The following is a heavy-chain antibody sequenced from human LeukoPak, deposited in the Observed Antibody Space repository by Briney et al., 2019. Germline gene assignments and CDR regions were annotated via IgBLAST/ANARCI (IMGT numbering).Heavy chain of an antibody. D-gene: IGHD6-19*01. CDR3: ARDSSVAGPIDY. CDR1: GFTFSSYS. J-gene: IGHJ4*02. CDR2: IYSGGST. Sequence: GGSLRLSCAASGFTFSSYSMSWVRQAPGKGLEWVSVIYSGGSTYYADSVKGRFTISRDNSKNTLYLQMNSLRAEDTAVYYCARDSSVAGPIDYWGQGTLVTVSS. V-gene: IGHV3-66*01.